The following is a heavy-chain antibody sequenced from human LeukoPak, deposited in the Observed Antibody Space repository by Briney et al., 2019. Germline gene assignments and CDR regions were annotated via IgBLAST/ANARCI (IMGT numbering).Heavy chain of an antibody. CDR2: ISSSSRYI. Sequence: PGGSLRLSCAASGFTFSSYSMNWVRQAPGKGLEWVSSISSSSRYIYYADSVKGRFTISRDNAKNSLFLQMNSLRAEDTAVYYCARDVAPYYYDSSGYYNAFDIWGQGTMVTVSS. J-gene: IGHJ3*02. CDR1: GFTFSSYS. D-gene: IGHD3-22*01. V-gene: IGHV3-21*01. CDR3: ARDVAPYYYDSSGYYNAFDI.